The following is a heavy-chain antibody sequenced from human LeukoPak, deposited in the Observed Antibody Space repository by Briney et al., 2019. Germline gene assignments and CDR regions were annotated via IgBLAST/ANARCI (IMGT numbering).Heavy chain of an antibody. CDR1: GGSISSSSYY. CDR3: ARPNLGYCSGGSCYRYNWFDP. V-gene: IGHV4-39*01. Sequence: SETLSLTCTVSGGSISSSSYYWGWIRQPPGKGLEWIGSIYYSGSTYYNPSLKSRVTISVDTSKNQFSLKLSSVTAADTAVYYCARPNLGYCSGGSCYRYNWFDPWGQGTLVTVSS. CDR2: IYYSGST. D-gene: IGHD2-15*01. J-gene: IGHJ5*02.